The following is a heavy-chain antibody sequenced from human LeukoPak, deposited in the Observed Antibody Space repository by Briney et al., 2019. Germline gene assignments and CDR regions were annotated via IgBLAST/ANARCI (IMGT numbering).Heavy chain of an antibody. CDR2: IYYSGST. CDR3: ARHHDYVWGSYRTKDAFDI. CDR1: GGSISSYY. V-gene: IGHV4-59*08. Sequence: SETLSLTCTVSGGSISSYYWSWIRQPPGKGLEWIGYIYYSGSTNYDPSLKSRVTISVDTSKNQFSLKLSSVTAADTAVYYCARHHDYVWGSYRTKDAFDIWGQGTMVTVSS. J-gene: IGHJ3*02. D-gene: IGHD3-16*02.